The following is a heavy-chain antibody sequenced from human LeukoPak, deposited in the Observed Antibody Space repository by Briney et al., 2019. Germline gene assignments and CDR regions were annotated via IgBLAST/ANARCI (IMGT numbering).Heavy chain of an antibody. D-gene: IGHD3-10*01. CDR3: AKDLLKEGSYGSGIDWFDP. CDR2: IRYDGSHK. V-gene: IGHV3-30*02. Sequence: PGGSLRLSCAASGFIFSNYGMHWVRQAPGKGLEWVSFIRYDGSHKHYADSVEGRFTISRENSKKTLYLQMNSLRPEDTAMYYCAKDLLKEGSYGSGIDWFDPWGQGAQVTVSS. CDR1: GFIFSNYG. J-gene: IGHJ5*02.